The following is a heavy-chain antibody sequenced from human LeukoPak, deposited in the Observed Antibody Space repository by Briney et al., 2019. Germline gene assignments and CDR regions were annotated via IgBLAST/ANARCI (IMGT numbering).Heavy chain of an antibody. CDR2: IRYDGSNK. CDR3: AKASGWYQGGGFDP. Sequence: GGSLRLSCAAAGFTFSSYGMHWVRQAPGKGLEWVAFIRYDGSNKYYADSVKGRFTISRDNSKNTLYLQMNSLRAEDTAVYYCAKASGWYQGGGFDPWGQGTLVTVSS. J-gene: IGHJ5*02. D-gene: IGHD6-19*01. V-gene: IGHV3-30*02. CDR1: GFTFSSYG.